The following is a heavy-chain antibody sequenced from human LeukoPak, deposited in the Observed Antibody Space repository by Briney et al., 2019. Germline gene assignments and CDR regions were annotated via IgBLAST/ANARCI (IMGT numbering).Heavy chain of an antibody. Sequence: SETLSLTCTVSGGSITSYDWSWIRQPPGTGLEWIGYIHHSGSTYYNPSLKSRVTISVDRSKNQFSLKLSSVTAADTAVYYCARETVTGTTGFDYWGQGTLVTVSS. V-gene: IGHV4-59*12. D-gene: IGHD1-7*01. CDR1: GGSITSYD. J-gene: IGHJ4*02. CDR2: IHHSGST. CDR3: ARETVTGTTGFDY.